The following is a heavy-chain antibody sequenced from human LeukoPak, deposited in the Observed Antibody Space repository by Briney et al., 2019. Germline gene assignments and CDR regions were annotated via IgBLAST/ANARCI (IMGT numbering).Heavy chain of an antibody. CDR1: GYTFTSYY. Sequence: ASVKVSCKASGYTFTSYYMHWVRQAPGQGLEWMGIINPSGGSTSYAQKFQGRVTMTRDMSTSTVYMELSSLRSEDAAVYYCARAGVLDIVVVPAATPRHYCMDVWGKGTTVTVSS. CDR2: INPSGGST. D-gene: IGHD2-2*03. CDR3: ARAGVLDIVVVPAATPRHYCMDV. J-gene: IGHJ6*03. V-gene: IGHV1-46*01.